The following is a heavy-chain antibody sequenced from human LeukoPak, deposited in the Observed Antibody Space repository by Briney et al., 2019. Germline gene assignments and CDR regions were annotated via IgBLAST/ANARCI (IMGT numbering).Heavy chain of an antibody. Sequence: GGSLRLSCSASGFTFSDYDMNWIRQAPGKGLEWISAISGRASHTYYGDSVKGRFSISRDNAKNLLYLQMNGLGAEDTAVYYCGRAFPPLRTSSAGDLWGQGTLVTVSS. CDR1: GFTFSDYD. J-gene: IGHJ4*02. V-gene: IGHV3-21*06. CDR2: ISGRASHT. CDR3: GRAFPPLRTSSAGDL. D-gene: IGHD3-16*01.